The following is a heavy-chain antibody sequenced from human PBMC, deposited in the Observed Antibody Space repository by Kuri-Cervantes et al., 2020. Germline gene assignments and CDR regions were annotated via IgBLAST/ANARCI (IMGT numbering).Heavy chain of an antibody. CDR1: GFTFSGSA. CDR2: IRNKRNTYAT. CDR3: AKVAPIVGAHKRGAFDI. V-gene: IGHV3-73*01. J-gene: IGHJ3*02. D-gene: IGHD1-26*01. Sequence: GGSLRLSCAASGFTFSGSAIHWVRQASGKGLEWVGRIRNKRNTYATAYAASVKGRFTISRDDSKNTAYLQMNSLRAEDTAVYYCAKVAPIVGAHKRGAFDIWGQGTMVTVSS.